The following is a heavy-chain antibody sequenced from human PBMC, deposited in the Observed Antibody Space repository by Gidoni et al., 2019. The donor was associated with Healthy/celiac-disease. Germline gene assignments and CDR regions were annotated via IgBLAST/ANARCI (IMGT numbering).Heavy chain of an antibody. Sequence: QLQLQESGPGLVKPSETLSLTCTVSGCSISSSSYYWGWIRQPPGKGLEWIGIIFYSGSTYYNPSLKSRVTISVDTSKNQFSLKLSSVTAADTAVYYCARGVEMANGYFDYWGQGTLVTVSS. J-gene: IGHJ4*02. D-gene: IGHD5-12*01. CDR1: GCSISSSSYY. V-gene: IGHV4-39*07. CDR3: ARGVEMANGYFDY. CDR2: IFYSGST.